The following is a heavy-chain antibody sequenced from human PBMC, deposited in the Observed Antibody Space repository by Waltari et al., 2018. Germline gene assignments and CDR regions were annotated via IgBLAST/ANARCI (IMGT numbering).Heavy chain of an antibody. V-gene: IGHV1-2*06. CDR1: GYTFTGYY. CDR2: INPNSGGT. CDR3: ARGALGGSSGWYRD. Sequence: QVQLVQSGAEVKKPGASVKVSCKASGYTFTGYYMHWVRQAPGQGLEWMGRINPNSGGTNYAQKFQGRVTITRDTSASTAYMELSSLRSEDTAVYYCARGALGGSSGWYRDWGQGTLVTVSS. D-gene: IGHD6-19*01. J-gene: IGHJ4*02.